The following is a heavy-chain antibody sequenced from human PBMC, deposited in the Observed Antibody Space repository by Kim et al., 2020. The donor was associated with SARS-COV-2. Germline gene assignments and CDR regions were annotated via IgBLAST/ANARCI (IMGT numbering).Heavy chain of an antibody. CDR3: AKDRRYSSLKNYPLHFDY. Sequence: KGRFTISRDNSKNTLYLQMNSRRAEDMAVYYCAKDRRYSSLKNYPLHFDYWGQGTLVTVSS. J-gene: IGHJ4*02. V-gene: IGHV3-23*01. D-gene: IGHD6-13*01.